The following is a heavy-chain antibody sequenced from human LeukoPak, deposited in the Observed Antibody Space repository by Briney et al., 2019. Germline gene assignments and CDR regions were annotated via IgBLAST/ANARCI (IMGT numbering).Heavy chain of an antibody. CDR1: GGSISSSSYY. D-gene: IGHD1-26*01. Sequence: SETLSLTCTVSGGSISSSSYYWGWIRQPPGKGLEWIGSIYYSGSTYYNPSLKSRVTISVDTSKNQFSLKLSSVTAADTAVYYCARETSRSYYSYFDYWGQGTLVTVSS. J-gene: IGHJ4*02. V-gene: IGHV4-39*07. CDR2: IYYSGST. CDR3: ARETSRSYYSYFDY.